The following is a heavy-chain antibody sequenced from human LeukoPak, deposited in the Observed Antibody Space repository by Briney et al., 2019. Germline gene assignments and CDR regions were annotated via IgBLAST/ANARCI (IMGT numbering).Heavy chain of an antibody. V-gene: IGHV3-7*01. Sequence: PGGSLRLSCAASGFTFSSYWMSWVRQAPGKGLEWVANIKQDGSEKYYVDSVKGRFTISRDNAKNSLYLQMNSLRAEDTAVYYCARHKYSSSWYVPLIDYWGQGTLVTVSS. CDR2: IKQDGSEK. J-gene: IGHJ4*02. D-gene: IGHD6-13*01. CDR1: GFTFSSYW. CDR3: ARHKYSSSWYVPLIDY.